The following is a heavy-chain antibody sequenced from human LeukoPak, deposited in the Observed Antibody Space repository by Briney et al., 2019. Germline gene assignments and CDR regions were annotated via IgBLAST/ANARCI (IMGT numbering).Heavy chain of an antibody. CDR3: ARTIVVVPAAIFWFDP. Sequence: PGGSLRLSCAASGFTFSGYWMSWVRQAPGKGLEWVANIKQDGSEKYYVDSVKGRFTISRDNAKNSLYLQMNSLRAEDTAVYYCARTIVVVPAAIFWFDPWGQGTLVTVSS. J-gene: IGHJ5*02. V-gene: IGHV3-7*01. CDR1: GFTFSGYW. D-gene: IGHD2-2*01. CDR2: IKQDGSEK.